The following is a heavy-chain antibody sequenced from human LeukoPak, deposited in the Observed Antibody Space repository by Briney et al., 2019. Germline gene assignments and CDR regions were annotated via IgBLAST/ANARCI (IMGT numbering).Heavy chain of an antibody. CDR1: GFTFSDYY. Sequence: PGGSLRLSCAASGFTFSDYYMSWIRQAPGKGLEWVSAISGSGGSTYYADSVKGRFTISRDNSKNTLYLQMNSLRAEDTAVYYCAKGGQWLVGGAFDIWGQGTMVTVSS. D-gene: IGHD6-19*01. CDR3: AKGGQWLVGGAFDI. V-gene: IGHV3-23*01. CDR2: ISGSGGST. J-gene: IGHJ3*02.